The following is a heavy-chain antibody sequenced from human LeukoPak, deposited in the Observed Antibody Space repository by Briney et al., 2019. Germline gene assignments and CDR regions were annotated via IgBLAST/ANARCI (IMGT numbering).Heavy chain of an antibody. J-gene: IGHJ4*02. V-gene: IGHV1-46*01. CDR1: GYTFTSYY. CDR3: ARDYDCSGGSCYDEAYAGDY. CDR2: INPSGGST. Sequence: GASVKVSCKASGYTFTSYYMHWVRQAPGQGLEWMGTINPSGGSTSYAQKFQGRVTMTRDTSTSTVYMELSSLRSEDTAVYYCARDYDCSGGSCYDEAYAGDYWGQGTLVTVSS. D-gene: IGHD2-15*01.